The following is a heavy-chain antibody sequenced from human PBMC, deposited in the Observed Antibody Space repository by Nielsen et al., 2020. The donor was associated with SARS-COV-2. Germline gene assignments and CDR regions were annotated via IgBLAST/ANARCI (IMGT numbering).Heavy chain of an antibody. V-gene: IGHV3-30*04. CDR2: ISSDGRNK. CDR1: GFSFSSYD. Sequence: GESLKISCAASGFSFSSYDLHWVRQAPGKGLEWVSVISSDGRNKYYADSVKGRFTISRDNSKNTLSLQLQSLRPEDTAVYYCAREGNWNDRGRFDYWGQGNLVTVSS. J-gene: IGHJ4*02. D-gene: IGHD1-20*01. CDR3: AREGNWNDRGRFDY.